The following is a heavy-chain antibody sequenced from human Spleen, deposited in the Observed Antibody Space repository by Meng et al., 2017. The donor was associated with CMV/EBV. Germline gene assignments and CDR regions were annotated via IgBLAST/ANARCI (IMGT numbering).Heavy chain of an antibody. V-gene: IGHV3-7*01. D-gene: IGHD4-17*01. Sequence: GGSLRLSCVASGFTFNNYCMRWVRRQAPGKGLEWVANMKEDGSEKYYVDFVKGRFTISRDNADNSLYLQMNSLRADDTAVYYCARLVWSTVTFDFWGQGALVTVSS. J-gene: IGHJ4*02. CDR1: GFTFNNYC. CDR3: ARLVWSTVTFDF. CDR2: MKEDGSEK.